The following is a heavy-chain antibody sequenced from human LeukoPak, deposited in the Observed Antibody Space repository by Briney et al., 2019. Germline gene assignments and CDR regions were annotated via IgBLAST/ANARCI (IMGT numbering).Heavy chain of an antibody. Sequence: SETLSLTCTVSGVSIGTAYWTWVRQSPGKGLEWIGYIHYSGSTTYHPSLESRVTISLDTSKNQIFLKLTSVTSADTAVYYCARDAGATAYWGQGALVTVSS. CDR2: IHYSGST. V-gene: IGHV4-59*01. D-gene: IGHD4/OR15-4a*01. CDR1: GVSIGTAY. CDR3: ARDAGATAY. J-gene: IGHJ4*02.